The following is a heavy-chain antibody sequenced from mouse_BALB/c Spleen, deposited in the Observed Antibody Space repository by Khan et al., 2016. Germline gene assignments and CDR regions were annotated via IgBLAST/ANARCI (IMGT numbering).Heavy chain of an antibody. CDR3: ARSTVVARNYYAMDY. D-gene: IGHD1-1*01. V-gene: IGHV9-2-1*01. J-gene: IGHJ4*01. CDR2: INTETGEP. Sequence: QIQLVQSGPELKKPGETVKISCKASVYTFTDYSMHWVKQAPGKGLKWMGWINTETGEPTYADDFKGRFAFSLETSASTAYLEINNLKNEDTATYFCARSTVVARNYYAMDYWGQGTSVTVSS. CDR1: VYTFTDYS.